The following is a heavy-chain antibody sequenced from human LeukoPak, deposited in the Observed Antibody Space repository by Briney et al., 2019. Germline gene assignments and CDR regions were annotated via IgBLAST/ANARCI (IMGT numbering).Heavy chain of an antibody. J-gene: IGHJ4*02. CDR1: GFTFDDYA. CDR2: ISWNSGSI. D-gene: IGHD6-19*01. CDR3: AKDLLVAGTTGLDY. V-gene: IGHV3-9*01. Sequence: GGSLRLSCAASGFTFDDYAMHWVRQAPGKGLEWVSGISWNSGSIGYADSVKGRFTISRDNAKNSLYLQMNSLRAEDTALYYCAKDLLVAGTTGLDYWGQGTLVTVSS.